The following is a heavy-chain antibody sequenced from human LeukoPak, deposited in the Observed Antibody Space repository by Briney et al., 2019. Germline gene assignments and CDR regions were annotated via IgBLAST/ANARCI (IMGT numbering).Heavy chain of an antibody. CDR3: ARGGGSGVTPLNWFDP. J-gene: IGHJ5*02. D-gene: IGHD3-10*01. V-gene: IGHV4-4*07. Sequence: PSETLSLTCTVSGGSISSYYWSWIRQPAGKGLEWIGRIYTSGSTNYNPSLKSRVTMSVDMSKNQFSLKLSSVTAADTAVYYCARGGGSGVTPLNWFDPWGQGTLVTVSS. CDR1: GGSISSYY. CDR2: IYTSGST.